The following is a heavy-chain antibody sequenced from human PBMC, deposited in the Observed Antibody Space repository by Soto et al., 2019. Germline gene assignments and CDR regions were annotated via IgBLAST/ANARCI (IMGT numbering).Heavy chain of an antibody. CDR1: GCTFTSYD. CDR2: MNPNSGNT. Sequence: QVQLVQSGAEVKKPGASVKVSCKASGCTFTSYDINWVRQATGQGLEWMGWMNPNSGNTGYAQKFQGRVTMTRNTSISTAYMELSSLRSEDTAVYYCARGDGGYCTNGVCSYYYYMDVWGKGTTVTVSS. J-gene: IGHJ6*03. V-gene: IGHV1-8*01. CDR3: ARGDGGYCTNGVCSYYYYMDV. D-gene: IGHD2-8*01.